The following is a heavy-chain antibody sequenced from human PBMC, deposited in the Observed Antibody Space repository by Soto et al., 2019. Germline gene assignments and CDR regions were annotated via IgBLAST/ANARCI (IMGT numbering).Heavy chain of an antibody. Sequence: ASVKVSCKAFGYSFIDYYIHWVRQAPGQGLEWMGWINPKSGASNYAQKFQGRVNMTGDTSLRAAYMELSSLTSDDTAVYFCTIKLSPYNSFDPWGQGTKVTLST. CDR1: GYSFIDYY. CDR3: TIKLSPYNSFDP. CDR2: INPKSGAS. V-gene: IGHV1-2*02. J-gene: IGHJ5*02.